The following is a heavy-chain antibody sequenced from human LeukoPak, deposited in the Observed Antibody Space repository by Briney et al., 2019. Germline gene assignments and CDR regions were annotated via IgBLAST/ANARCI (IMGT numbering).Heavy chain of an antibody. CDR3: ARDLRGWFSIDY. Sequence: QPGGSPRLSCAASGFTFSRHAMHWVRQAPGQGLEWVAVITDDGTNKYHADSVKGRFTISRDSSKNTVYLQMNSLSTEDTAVYYCARDLRGWFSIDYWGQGTLVTVSS. V-gene: IGHV3-30-3*01. CDR2: ITDDGTNK. D-gene: IGHD6-19*01. J-gene: IGHJ4*02. CDR1: GFTFSRHA.